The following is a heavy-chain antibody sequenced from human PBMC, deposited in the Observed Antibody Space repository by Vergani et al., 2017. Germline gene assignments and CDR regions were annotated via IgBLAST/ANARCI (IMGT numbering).Heavy chain of an antibody. D-gene: IGHD5-12*01. Sequence: VQLLESGGGLVQPGGSLRLSCAASGFTFSSYAMSWVRQAPGKGLEWVAVIWYDGSNKYYADSVKGRFTISRDNSKNTLHLQMNSLRAEDTAVYYCGSGFGSWAFDYWGQGTLVTVSS. CDR1: GFTFSSYA. J-gene: IGHJ4*02. V-gene: IGHV3-33*08. CDR2: IWYDGSNK. CDR3: GSGFGSWAFDY.